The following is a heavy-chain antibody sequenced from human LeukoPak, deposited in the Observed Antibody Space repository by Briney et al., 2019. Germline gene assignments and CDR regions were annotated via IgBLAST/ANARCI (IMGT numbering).Heavy chain of an antibody. CDR1: GYTFTSYG. Sequence: ASVKVSCKASGYTFTSYGISWVRQAPGQGLEWMGWISAYNGNTNYAQKLQGRVTMTTDTSTSTAYMELRSLRSDDTAVYYCARDLGQWEHPSNEAFDMWGQGTMVTVSS. D-gene: IGHD1-26*01. V-gene: IGHV1-18*01. CDR2: ISAYNGNT. CDR3: ARDLGQWEHPSNEAFDM. J-gene: IGHJ3*02.